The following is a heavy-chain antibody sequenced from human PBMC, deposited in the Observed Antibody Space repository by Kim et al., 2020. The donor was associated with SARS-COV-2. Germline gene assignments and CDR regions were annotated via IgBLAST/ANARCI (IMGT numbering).Heavy chain of an antibody. CDR1: GFTFSSYA. CDR3: ARDHYYDSPSSPYCFDY. Sequence: GGSLRLSCAASGFTFSSYAMNWVRQAPGKGLEWVAVISYDRSNKYYADSVKGRFTISRDNSKNTLYLQMNSLRAEDTAVYYCARDHYYDSPSSPYCFDYWGQGTMVTVSS. V-gene: IGHV3-30*04. D-gene: IGHD3-22*01. J-gene: IGHJ4*02. CDR2: ISYDRSNK.